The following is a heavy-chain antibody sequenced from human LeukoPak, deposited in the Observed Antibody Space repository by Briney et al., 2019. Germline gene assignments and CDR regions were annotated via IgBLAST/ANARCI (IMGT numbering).Heavy chain of an antibody. CDR3: ARASVATIYYFQH. CDR2: SDGSST. V-gene: IGHV3-74*01. Sequence: GGSLRLSCAASGFTFSSYWMHWVRQAPGKGLVWVSRSDGSSTSYADSVKGRFTISRDNAKNTLYLQMSSLRAEDTAVYYCARASVATIYYFQHWGQGTLVTVSS. D-gene: IGHD5-12*01. CDR1: GFTFSSYW. J-gene: IGHJ1*01.